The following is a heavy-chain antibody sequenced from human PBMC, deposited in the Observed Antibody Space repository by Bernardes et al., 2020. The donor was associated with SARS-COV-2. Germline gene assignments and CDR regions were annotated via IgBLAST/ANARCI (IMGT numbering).Heavy chain of an antibody. V-gene: IGHV3-30*03. Sequence: GGSLRLSCAASGFTFSSYGMHWVRHAPGKGLEWVAVISYDGSNKYYADSVKGRFTISRDNSKNTLYLQMNSLRAEDTAVYYCARKLSYYGMDVWGQGTTVTVSS. CDR2: ISYDGSNK. CDR3: ARKLSYYGMDV. CDR1: GFTFSSYG. J-gene: IGHJ6*02. D-gene: IGHD2-15*01.